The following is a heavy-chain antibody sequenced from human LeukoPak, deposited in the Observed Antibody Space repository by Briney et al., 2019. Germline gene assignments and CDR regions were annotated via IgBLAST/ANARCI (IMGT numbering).Heavy chain of an antibody. CDR3: ARAPGYSYNWFDP. D-gene: IGHD6-13*01. CDR1: GYTFTSYD. V-gene: IGHV1-8*01. J-gene: IGHJ5*02. Sequence: PLASVKVSCKASGYTFTSYDINWVRQATGQGLEWMGWMNPNSGNTGYAQKFQGRVTMTRNTSISTAYMELSSLRSEDTAMYYCARAPGYSYNWFDPWGQGTLVTVSS. CDR2: MNPNSGNT.